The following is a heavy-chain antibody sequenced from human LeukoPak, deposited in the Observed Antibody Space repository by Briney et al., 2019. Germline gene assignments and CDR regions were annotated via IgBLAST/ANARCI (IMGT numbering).Heavy chain of an antibody. CDR1: GGSFSGYY. CDR2: INHSGST. CDR3: ARESYDAWDY. V-gene: IGHV4-34*01. J-gene: IGHJ4*02. Sequence: SETLSLTCAVYGGSFSGYYWSWIRQPPGKGLEWIGEINHSGSTNYNPSLKSRVTMSGDTSKNQFSLKLSSVTAADTAVYYCARESYDAWDYWGPGTLVTVSS. D-gene: IGHD1-1*01.